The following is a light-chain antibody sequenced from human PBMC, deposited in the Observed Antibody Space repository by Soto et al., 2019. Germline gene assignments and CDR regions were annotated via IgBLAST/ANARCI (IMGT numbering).Light chain of an antibody. CDR3: QQYGRSTWT. J-gene: IGKJ1*01. CDR1: KSSTNRY. CDR2: GAF. Sequence: EIALTPSPGTLTFSPGERATLSCTASKSSTNRYLAWYQQKPGKAPRLLIYGAFSRATGIPARFSASGSGTDFTLTISRLEPEDFAVYYCQQYGRSTWTFGQGTKVDIK. V-gene: IGKV3-20*01.